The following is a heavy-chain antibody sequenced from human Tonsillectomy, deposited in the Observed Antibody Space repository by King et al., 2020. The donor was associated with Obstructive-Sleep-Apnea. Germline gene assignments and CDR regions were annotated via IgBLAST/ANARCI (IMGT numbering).Heavy chain of an antibody. D-gene: IGHD6-13*01. J-gene: IGHJ4*02. V-gene: IGHV2-5*02. CDR3: AHRRSGYIDYFFDY. Sequence: ITLKESGPTLVKPTETLTLTCTFSGFSLSSSEVGVGWIRQPPGKALEWLAVIFWDDDKRYSPSLKSRLTITKDTSKNQVVLTMTNMDPVDTATYFCAHRRSGYIDYFFDYWGQGTLVTVSS. CDR2: IFWDDDK. CDR1: GFSLSSSEVG.